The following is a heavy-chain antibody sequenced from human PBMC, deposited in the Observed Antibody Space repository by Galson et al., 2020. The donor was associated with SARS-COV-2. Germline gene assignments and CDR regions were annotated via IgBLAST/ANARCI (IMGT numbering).Heavy chain of an antibody. V-gene: IGHV3-48*01. D-gene: IGHD3-22*01. CDR1: GFTFSSYS. Sequence: GESLKISCAASGFTFSSYSMNWVRQAPGKGLEWISYISYSGNTIYYADSVKGRFTISRDNAKNSLYLQMKSLRAEDTAVYYCARVVLRSWALDYWGQGTLVTVSS. CDR2: ISYSGNTI. CDR3: ARVVLRSWALDY. J-gene: IGHJ4*02.